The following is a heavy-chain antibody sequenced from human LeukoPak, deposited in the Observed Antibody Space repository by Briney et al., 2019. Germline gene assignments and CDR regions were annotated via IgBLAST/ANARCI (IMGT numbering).Heavy chain of an antibody. D-gene: IGHD2-21*01. J-gene: IGHJ6*02. V-gene: IGHV1-69*04. CDR1: GGTFSSYA. Sequence: ASVKVSCKASGGTFSSYAISWVRQAPGQGLEWMGRIIPILGIANCAQKFQGRVTITADKSTSTAYMELSSLRSEDTAVYYCARGPLLGDIQRYYYGMDVWGQGTTVTVSS. CDR3: ARGPLLGDIQRYYYGMDV. CDR2: IIPILGIA.